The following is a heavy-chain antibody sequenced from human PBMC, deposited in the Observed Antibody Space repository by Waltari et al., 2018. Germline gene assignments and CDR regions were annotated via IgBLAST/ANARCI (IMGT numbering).Heavy chain of an antibody. CDR1: GGSISSSSYY. J-gene: IGHJ6*03. V-gene: IGHV4-39*07. Sequence: QLQLQESGPGLVKPSETLSLTCTVSGGSISSSSYYWGWIRQPPGKGLEWIGSIYYSGSTYYNQSLKSRVTISVDTSKNQFSLKLSSVTAADTAVYYCARAGTGYYYYYMDVWGKGTTVTISS. D-gene: IGHD6-19*01. CDR3: ARAGTGYYYYYMDV. CDR2: IYYSGST.